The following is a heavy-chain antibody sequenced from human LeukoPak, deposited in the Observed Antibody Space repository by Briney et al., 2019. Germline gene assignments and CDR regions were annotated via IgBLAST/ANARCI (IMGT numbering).Heavy chain of an antibody. CDR1: GGTFSSYA. V-gene: IGHV1-69*04. CDR3: ASVYQGSGSYYHYYGMDV. J-gene: IGHJ6*02. Sequence: SVKVSCKASGGTFSSYAISWVRQAPGQGLEWMGRIIPILGIANYAQKFQGRVTITADKSTSTAYMELSSLRSEDTAVYYCASVYQGSGSYYHYYGMDVWGQGTTVTVSS. D-gene: IGHD3-10*01. CDR2: IIPILGIA.